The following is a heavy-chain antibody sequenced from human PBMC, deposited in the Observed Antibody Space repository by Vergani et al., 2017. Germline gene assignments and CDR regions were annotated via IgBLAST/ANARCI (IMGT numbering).Heavy chain of an antibody. J-gene: IGHJ3*02. CDR2: INPNSGGT. V-gene: IGHV1-2*02. CDR1: GGTFSSYA. CDR3: ARRINWNSAFDI. Sequence: QVQLVQSGAEVKKPGSSVKVSCKASGGTFSSYAISWVRQAPGQGLEWMGWINPNSGGTNYAQKFQGRVTMTRDTSISTAYMELSRLRSDDTAVYYCARRINWNSAFDIWGQGTMVTVSS. D-gene: IGHD1-7*01.